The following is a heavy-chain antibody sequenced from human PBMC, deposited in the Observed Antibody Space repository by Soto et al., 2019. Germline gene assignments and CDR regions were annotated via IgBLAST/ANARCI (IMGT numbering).Heavy chain of an antibody. CDR2: IYWDDDK. CDR3: AQRPIISGAANWFDT. D-gene: IGHD6-13*01. V-gene: IGHV2-5*02. CDR1: GFSLSTTGVG. J-gene: IGHJ5*02. Sequence: QITLKESGPTLVKPTQTLTLTCTFSGFSLSTTGVGVAWIRQPPGMALEWLALIYWDDDKSYSPSLKSRISITKDTSKNQVVLTMTNMDSVDTATYYCAQRPIISGAANWFDTWGQGILVTVSS.